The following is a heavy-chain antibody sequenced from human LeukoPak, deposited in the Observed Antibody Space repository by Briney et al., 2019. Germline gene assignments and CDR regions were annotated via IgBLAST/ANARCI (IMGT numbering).Heavy chain of an antibody. CDR2: IYTTGST. Sequence: SETLSLTCLVCGGSISSYYWSCIRQPPGKEREWIGYIYTTGSTKHNPSLTTGVTIQVDTPKNQLTLKLTSVTDAARAVHFFLRQGNYASKWFDPWGRGSIATDSP. V-gene: IGHV4-4*09. J-gene: IGHJ5*02. D-gene: IGHD2-2*01. CDR1: GGSISSYY. CDR3: LRQGNYASKWFDP.